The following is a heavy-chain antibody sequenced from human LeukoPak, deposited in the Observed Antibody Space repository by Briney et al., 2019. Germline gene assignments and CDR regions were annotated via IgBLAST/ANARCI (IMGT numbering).Heavy chain of an antibody. Sequence: PGGSLRLSCAASGFTFSDYYMSWIRQAPGKGLEWVSYISSSGSTIYYADSVKGRLTISRDNAKNSLYLQMNSLRAEDTAVYYCARSVINYYYGMDVWGQGTTVTVSS. D-gene: IGHD3-10*01. CDR3: ARSVINYYYGMDV. CDR2: ISSSGSTI. V-gene: IGHV3-11*01. CDR1: GFTFSDYY. J-gene: IGHJ6*02.